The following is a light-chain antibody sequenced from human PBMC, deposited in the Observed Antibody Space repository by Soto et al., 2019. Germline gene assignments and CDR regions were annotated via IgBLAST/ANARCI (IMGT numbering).Light chain of an antibody. J-gene: IGLJ1*01. Sequence: QSALTQPASVSGSPGQSITISCTGTSSDICGYNYVSWYQQLPGKVPKLIIYDVSNRPSGVSDRFSGSKSGNAASLTISVLQAEDEADYYCSSYTSTSTLYVFGTGTKLTVL. CDR2: DVS. CDR1: SSDICGYNY. CDR3: SSYTSTSTLYV. V-gene: IGLV2-14*03.